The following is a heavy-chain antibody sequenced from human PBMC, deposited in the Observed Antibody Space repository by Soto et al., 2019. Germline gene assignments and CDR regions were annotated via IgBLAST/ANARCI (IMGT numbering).Heavy chain of an antibody. CDR1: GFTFSSYA. CDR3: AKDGDRYYDSSGYYGY. Sequence: GGSLKLSCAASGFTFSSYAMSWVRQAPGKGLEWVSVISGSGGSTYYADSVKGRFTISRDNSKNTLYLQMNSLRAEDTAVYYCAKDGDRYYDSSGYYGYWGQGTLVTVSS. J-gene: IGHJ4*02. CDR2: ISGSGGST. V-gene: IGHV3-23*01. D-gene: IGHD3-22*01.